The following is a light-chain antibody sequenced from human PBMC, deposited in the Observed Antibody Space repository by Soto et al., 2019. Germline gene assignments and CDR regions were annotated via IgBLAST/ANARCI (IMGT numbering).Light chain of an antibody. CDR2: KAS. V-gene: IGKV1-5*03. J-gene: IGKJ1*01. CDR1: QSIDSW. CDR3: QQYNTDSRI. Sequence: DIQMTQSPSTLSASVGERVTITCRASQSIDSWLAWYQQKPGKAPKLLIYKASTLKSGVPSRFSGSGSGTEFTLSINSLQPDDFATYYCQQYNTDSRIFGQGTKVDI.